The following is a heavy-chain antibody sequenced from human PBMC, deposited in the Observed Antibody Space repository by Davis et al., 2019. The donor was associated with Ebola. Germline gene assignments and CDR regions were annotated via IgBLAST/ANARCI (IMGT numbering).Heavy chain of an antibody. CDR3: ARERYYYDSSGYLYFYGMDV. Sequence: PGGSLRLSCAASGFTFSSYGMHWVRQAPGKGLEWVAVISYDGSNKYYADSVKGRFTISRDNSKNTLYLQMNSLRAEDTAVYYCARERYYYDSSGYLYFYGMDVWGQGTTVTVSS. D-gene: IGHD3-22*01. CDR1: GFTFSSYG. CDR2: ISYDGSNK. J-gene: IGHJ6*02. V-gene: IGHV3-30*03.